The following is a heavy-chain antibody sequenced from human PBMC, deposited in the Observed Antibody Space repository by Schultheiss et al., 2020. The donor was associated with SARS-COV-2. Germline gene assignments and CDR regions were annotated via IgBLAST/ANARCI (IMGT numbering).Heavy chain of an antibody. CDR2: INHSGST. Sequence: SETLSLTCAVYGGSFSGYYWSWIRQPPGKGLEWIGEINHSGSTNYNPSLKSRVTISVDTSKNQFSLKLSSVTAADTAVYYCARVGGGYSYGYWGQGTLVTVSS. V-gene: IGHV4-34*01. D-gene: IGHD5-18*01. J-gene: IGHJ4*02. CDR3: ARVGGGYSYGY. CDR1: GGSFSGYY.